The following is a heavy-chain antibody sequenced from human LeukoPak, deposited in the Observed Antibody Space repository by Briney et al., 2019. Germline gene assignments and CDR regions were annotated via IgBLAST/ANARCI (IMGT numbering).Heavy chain of an antibody. CDR3: ARGAPVWDIVVVPAAAKNSGGNWFDP. J-gene: IGHJ5*02. CDR2: INHSGST. D-gene: IGHD2-2*01. Sequence: PSETLSLTCAVYGGSFSGYYWSWIRQPPGKGLEWIGEINHSGSTNYNPSLKSRVTISVDTSKNQFSLKLSSVTAADTAVYYCARGAPVWDIVVVPAAAKNSGGNWFDPWGQGTLVTVSS. CDR1: GGSFSGYY. V-gene: IGHV4-34*01.